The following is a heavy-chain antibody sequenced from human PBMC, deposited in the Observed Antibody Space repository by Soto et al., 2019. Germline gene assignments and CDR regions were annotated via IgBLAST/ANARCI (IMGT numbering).Heavy chain of an antibody. CDR1: GGSISSSTSY. J-gene: IGHJ5*02. CDR2: IYYSGST. CDR3: ASREDIVVVVAATPGWFDP. D-gene: IGHD2-15*01. Sequence: SETLSLTCTVSGGSISSSTSYWGWIRQPPGKGLEWIGNIYYSGSTYYNPSLRSRVTMSVDASKNQFSLDLSSVTAADTAVYCCASREDIVVVVAATPGWFDPWGQGTLVTVSS. V-gene: IGHV4-39*01.